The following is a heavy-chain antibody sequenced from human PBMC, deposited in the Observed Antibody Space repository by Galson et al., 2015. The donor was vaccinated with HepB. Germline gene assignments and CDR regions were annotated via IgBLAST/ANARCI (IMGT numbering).Heavy chain of an antibody. Sequence: SLRLSCAASGFTFRNFAMHWVRQAPGKGLEWVAVIIYDGSKKYYADSVKGRIAISRDNLKNTMYLEMDNLRPDDTAVYYCARGKATFGGVLDPWGQGTLVTVSS. V-gene: IGHV3-30*09. CDR2: IIYDGSKK. CDR3: ARGKATFGGVLDP. D-gene: IGHD3-16*01. CDR1: GFTFRNFA. J-gene: IGHJ5*02.